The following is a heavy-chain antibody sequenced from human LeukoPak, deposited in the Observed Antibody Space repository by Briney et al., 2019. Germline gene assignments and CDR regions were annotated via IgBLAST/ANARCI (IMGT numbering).Heavy chain of an antibody. D-gene: IGHD2-2*01. CDR2: IYPDGSDT. Sequence: GESLKTSCKGSGYSFTSYWIGWVRQMPGKGLEWMGIIYPDGSDTRYSPSFQGQVTISADKSISTAYLQWSSLKASDTAMYYCARHKDQLLSNWFDPWGQGTLVTVSS. V-gene: IGHV5-51*01. CDR1: GYSFTSYW. CDR3: ARHKDQLLSNWFDP. J-gene: IGHJ5*02.